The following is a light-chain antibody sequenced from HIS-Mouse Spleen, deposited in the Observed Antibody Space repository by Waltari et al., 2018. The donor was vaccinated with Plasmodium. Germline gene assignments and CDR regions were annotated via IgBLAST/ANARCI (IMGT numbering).Light chain of an antibody. CDR1: SRDVGGYNY. V-gene: IGLV2-11*01. CDR2: DVS. CDR3: CSYAGSYTYV. J-gene: IGLJ1*01. Sequence: QSALTQHRSVPGSPGQSVPISCTGTSRDVGGYNYVSWYQQHPGTAPKLMIYDVSKRPSGVPDRFSGSKSGNTASLTISGLQAEDEADYYCCSYAGSYTYVFGTGTKVTVL.